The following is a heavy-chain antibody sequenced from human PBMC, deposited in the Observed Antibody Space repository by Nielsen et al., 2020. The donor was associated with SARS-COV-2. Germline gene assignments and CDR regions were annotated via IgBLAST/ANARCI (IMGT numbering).Heavy chain of an antibody. Sequence: ASVKVSCKVSGYTLTELSMHWVRQAPGKGLEWMGGFDPEDGETIYAQKFQGRVTMTEDTSTDTAYMELSSLRSEDTAVYYCATGGGSGSYYIDWFDPWSQGTLVTVSS. D-gene: IGHD3-10*01. V-gene: IGHV1-24*01. CDR3: ATGGGSGSYYIDWFDP. CDR2: FDPEDGET. J-gene: IGHJ5*02. CDR1: GYTLTELS.